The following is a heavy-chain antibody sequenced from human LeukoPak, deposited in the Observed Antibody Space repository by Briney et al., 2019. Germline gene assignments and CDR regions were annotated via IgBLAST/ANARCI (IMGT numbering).Heavy chain of an antibody. J-gene: IGHJ4*02. D-gene: IGHD4-23*01. CDR1: GFTFSTYS. CDR3: ATGGGDGGTFDY. V-gene: IGHV3-21*01. CDR2: ISSSSIYI. Sequence: GGSLRLSCAASGFTFSTYSMNWVRQAPGKGLEWVSSISSSSIYIYYADSVKGRFTISRDIAKNSVFLQMDSLRAEDTAVYYCATGGGDGGTFDYWGRGTLVTVSS.